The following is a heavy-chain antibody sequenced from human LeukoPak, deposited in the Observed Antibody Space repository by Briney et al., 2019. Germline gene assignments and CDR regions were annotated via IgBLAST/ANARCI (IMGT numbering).Heavy chain of an antibody. CDR1: GYTFTSYG. D-gene: IGHD6-19*01. Sequence: ASVKASCKASGYTFTSYGISWVRQAPGEGLEWMGWISAYNGNTNYAQKLQGRVTMTTDTSTSTAYMELRSLRSDDTAVYYCARDWGSSGWYRGSDYWGQGTLVTVSS. V-gene: IGHV1-18*04. J-gene: IGHJ4*02. CDR3: ARDWGSSGWYRGSDY. CDR2: ISAYNGNT.